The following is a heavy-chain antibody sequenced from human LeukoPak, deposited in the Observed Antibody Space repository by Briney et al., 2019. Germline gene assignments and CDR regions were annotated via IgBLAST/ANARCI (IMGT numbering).Heavy chain of an antibody. Sequence: GGSLRLSCAASGFTVSSNYMSWVRQAPEKGLEWVSIIYSDGTKYYADSVKGRFTISRDNAKNSLYLQMNSLRAEDTAVYYCAELGITMIGGVWGKGTTVTISS. V-gene: IGHV3-66*01. CDR1: GFTVSSNY. J-gene: IGHJ6*04. CDR2: IYSDGTK. CDR3: AELGITMIGGV. D-gene: IGHD3-10*02.